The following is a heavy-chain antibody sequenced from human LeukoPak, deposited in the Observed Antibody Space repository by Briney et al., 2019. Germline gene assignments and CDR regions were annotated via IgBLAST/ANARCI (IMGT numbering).Heavy chain of an antibody. CDR2: IEPDGTAT. D-gene: IGHD3/OR15-3a*01. J-gene: IGHJ4*02. V-gene: IGHV3-7*01. Sequence: GGSLRLSCAASGFTVSRKYMSWVRQAPGKGLEWVANIEPDGTATYYVDSVKGRFTISRDNAKNSLYLQMNNLRAEDTAVYYCARGGHWTFDHWGQGILVTVSS. CDR1: GFTVSRKY. CDR3: ARGGHWTFDH.